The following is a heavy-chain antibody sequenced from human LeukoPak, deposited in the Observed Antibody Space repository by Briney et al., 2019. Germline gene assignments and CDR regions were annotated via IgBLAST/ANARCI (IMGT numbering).Heavy chain of an antibody. Sequence: SVKVSCKASGGTFSSYAISWVRQAPGQGLEWMGGIIPIFGTANYAQKFQGRVTITTDESTSTAYMELSSLRSDDTAVYYCARDSMVDIVATIWVHDAFDIWGQGTMVTVSS. CDR1: GGTFSSYA. CDR3: ARDSMVDIVATIWVHDAFDI. D-gene: IGHD5-12*01. J-gene: IGHJ3*02. CDR2: IIPIFGTA. V-gene: IGHV1-69*05.